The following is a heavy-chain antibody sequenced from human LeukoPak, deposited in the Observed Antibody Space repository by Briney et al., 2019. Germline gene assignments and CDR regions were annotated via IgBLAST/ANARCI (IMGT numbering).Heavy chain of an antibody. CDR3: ARYGTDYYDSSGSKFDY. J-gene: IGHJ4*02. V-gene: IGHV4-34*01. CDR1: GGSFSGYY. D-gene: IGHD3-22*01. Sequence: SETLSLTCAVYGGSFSGYYWSWIRQPPGKGLEWIGEINHSGSTNYNPSLKSRVTISVDTSKNQFSLKLSSVTAADTAVYYCARYGTDYYDSSGSKFDYWGQGTLVTVSS. CDR2: INHSGST.